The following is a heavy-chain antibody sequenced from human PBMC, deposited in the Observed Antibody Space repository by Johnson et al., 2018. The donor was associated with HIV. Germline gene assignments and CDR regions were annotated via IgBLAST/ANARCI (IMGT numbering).Heavy chain of an antibody. CDR1: GFTFSTYG. D-gene: IGHD3-10*01. J-gene: IGHJ3*02. CDR2: IRYDGKDK. Sequence: VQLLESGGGVVQPGGSLRLSCAASGFTFSTYGIHWVRQAPGKGLEWVSFIRYDGKDKYYADFVKGRFTISRDNSKKTLSLQMNSLRPEDTAVYYCAKSSSATYYGDAFDMWGQGTMVTVSS. CDR3: AKSSSATYYGDAFDM. V-gene: IGHV3-30*02.